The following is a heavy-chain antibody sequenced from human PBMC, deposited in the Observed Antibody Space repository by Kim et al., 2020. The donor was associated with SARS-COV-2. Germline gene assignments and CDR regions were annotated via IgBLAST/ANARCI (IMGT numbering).Heavy chain of an antibody. V-gene: IGHV3-30*01. CDR3: ARDRHSGYGRTSWYFDL. J-gene: IGHJ2*01. D-gene: IGHD5-12*01. Sequence: VKGRFTISRDNSKNTLYLQMNSLGAEDTAVYYWARDRHSGYGRTSWYFDLWGRGTLVTVSS.